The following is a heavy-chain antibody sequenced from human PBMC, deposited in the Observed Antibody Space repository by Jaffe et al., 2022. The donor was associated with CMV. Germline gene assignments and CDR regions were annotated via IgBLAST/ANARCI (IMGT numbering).Heavy chain of an antibody. Sequence: EVQLVESGGGLVQPGRSLRLSCTASGFTFGDYAMSWVRQAPGKGLEWVGFIRSKAYGGTTEYAASVKGRFTISRDDSKSIAYLQMNSLKTEDTAVYYCTRGLESYDFWSGYYVSNYFDYWGQGTLVTVSS. V-gene: IGHV3-49*04. CDR3: TRGLESYDFWSGYYVSNYFDY. CDR1: GFTFGDYA. J-gene: IGHJ4*02. D-gene: IGHD3-3*01. CDR2: IRSKAYGGTT.